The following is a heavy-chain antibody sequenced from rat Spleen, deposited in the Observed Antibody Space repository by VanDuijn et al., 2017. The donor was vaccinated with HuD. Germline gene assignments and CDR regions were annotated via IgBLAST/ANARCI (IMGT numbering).Heavy chain of an antibody. V-gene: IGHV5-27*01. CDR3: AKDGDYGSRFEY. Sequence: EVQLVESGGGLVQPGRSLKLSCAASGFTFSNYYIAWVRQAPRKGLEWVASIRSGGGRTYYQDSVKGRLTISRDNAKSTLYLQMNSLRSEDTATYYCAKDGDYGSRFEYWGQGTLVTVSS. CDR2: IRSGGGRT. CDR1: GFTFSNYY. J-gene: IGHJ3*01. D-gene: IGHD1-11*01.